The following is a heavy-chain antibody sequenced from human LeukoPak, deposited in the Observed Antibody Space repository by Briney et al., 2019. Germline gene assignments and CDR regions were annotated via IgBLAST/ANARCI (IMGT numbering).Heavy chain of an antibody. V-gene: IGHV3-21*01. CDR1: GFTFSSYT. CDR2: IRGSSRHK. D-gene: IGHD6-13*01. CDR3: ARTANFAAGYYIDY. Sequence: PGGSLRLSCAASGFTFSSYTMNWVRQAPGKGLEWVSSIRGSSRHKYHADSVKGRFTISRDNAKNSLYLQMNSLRAEDTAVYYCARTANFAAGYYIDYWGQGTLVTVSS. J-gene: IGHJ4*02.